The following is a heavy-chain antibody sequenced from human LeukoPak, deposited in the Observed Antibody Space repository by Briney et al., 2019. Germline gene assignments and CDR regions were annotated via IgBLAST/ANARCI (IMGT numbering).Heavy chain of an antibody. V-gene: IGHV3-48*03. D-gene: IGHD3-3*01. CDR2: ISSSGSTI. J-gene: IGHJ4*02. CDR1: GFTFSSYE. Sequence: GGSLRLFCAASGFTFSSYEMNWVRQAPGKGLEWVSYISSSGSTIYYADSVKGRFTISRDNAKNSLYLQMNSLRAEDTAVYYCARDLKIFGVVIARGYFDYWGQGTLVTVSS. CDR3: ARDLKIFGVVIARGYFDY.